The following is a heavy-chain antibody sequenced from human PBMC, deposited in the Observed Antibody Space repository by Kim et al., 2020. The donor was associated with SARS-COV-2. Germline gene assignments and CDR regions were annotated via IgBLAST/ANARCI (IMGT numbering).Heavy chain of an antibody. CDR3: SRSRYYYDSSGSLDL. V-gene: IGHV3-21*01. J-gene: IGHJ2*01. D-gene: IGHD3-22*01. Sequence: DSVKGRFTISRDNATNSLYLKMNSLRAEDTAVYYCSRSRYYYDSSGSLDLWGRGTLVTVSS.